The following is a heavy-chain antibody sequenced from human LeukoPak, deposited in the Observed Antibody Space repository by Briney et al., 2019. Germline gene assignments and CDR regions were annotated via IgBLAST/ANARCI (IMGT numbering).Heavy chain of an antibody. CDR1: GYTFTSYY. Sequence: ASVKVSCKASGYTFTSYYMHWVRQAPGQGLEWMGIINPSGGSTSYAQKFQGRVTMTRDTSISTAYMELSRLRSDDTAVYYCARDVTIAVAGTIDYWGQGTLVTVSS. CDR3: ARDVTIAVAGTIDY. J-gene: IGHJ4*02. CDR2: INPSGGST. V-gene: IGHV1-46*01. D-gene: IGHD6-19*01.